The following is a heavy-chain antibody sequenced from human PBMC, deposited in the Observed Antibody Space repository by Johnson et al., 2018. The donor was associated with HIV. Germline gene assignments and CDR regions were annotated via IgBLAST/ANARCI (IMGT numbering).Heavy chain of an antibody. CDR3: ATHSEQQLGAHDAFDI. J-gene: IGHJ3*02. CDR2: DGTNK. V-gene: IGHV3-30*02. Sequence: DGTNKYYADSVKGRFTISRDNPKNTLFLQMNSLRAEDTAVYYCATHSEQQLGAHDAFDIWGQGTMVTVSA. D-gene: IGHD6-13*01.